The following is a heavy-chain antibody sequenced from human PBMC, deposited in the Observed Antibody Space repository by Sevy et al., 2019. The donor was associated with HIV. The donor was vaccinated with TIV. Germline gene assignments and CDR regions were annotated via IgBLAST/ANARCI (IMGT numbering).Heavy chain of an antibody. CDR3: ARGGGTQPHDY. D-gene: IGHD1-1*01. CDR1: GFTFAKYS. V-gene: IGHV3-23*01. J-gene: IGHJ4*02. Sequence: GGSLRLSCAASGFTFAKYSMSWVRQAPGKGLEWVSTFSFGCGRINYADSVKGRFTISRDDSKNTLFLQMNSLRAEDTATYFWARGGGTQPHDYWGQGTLVTVSS. CDR2: FSFGCGRI.